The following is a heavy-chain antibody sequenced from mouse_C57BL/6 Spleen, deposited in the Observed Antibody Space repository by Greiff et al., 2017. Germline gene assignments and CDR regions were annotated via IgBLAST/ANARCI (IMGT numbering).Heavy chain of an antibody. Sequence: DVHLVESGGGLVKPGGSLKLSCAASGFTFSSYAMSWVRQTPEKRLEWVATISDGGSYTYYPDNVKGRFTISRDNAKNNLYLQMSHLKSEDTAMYYCARYNRSSYWFAYWGQGTLVTVSA. CDR1: GFTFSSYA. V-gene: IGHV5-4*01. CDR3: ARYNRSSYWFAY. CDR2: ISDGGSYT. J-gene: IGHJ3*01. D-gene: IGHD1-1*01.